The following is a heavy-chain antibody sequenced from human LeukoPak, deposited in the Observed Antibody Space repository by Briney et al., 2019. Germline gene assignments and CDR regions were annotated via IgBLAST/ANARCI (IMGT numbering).Heavy chain of an antibody. CDR3: ARGRLDDYYYDSSGYYSYFQH. J-gene: IGHJ1*01. CDR2: INHSGST. CDR1: GGSFSGYY. Sequence: PSETLSLTCAVYGGSFSGYYWSWIRQPPGKGLEWIGEINHSGSTNYNPSLKSRVTTSVDTSKNQFSLKLSSVTAADTAVYYCARGRLDDYYYDSSGYYSYFQHWGQGTLVTVSS. D-gene: IGHD3-22*01. V-gene: IGHV4-34*01.